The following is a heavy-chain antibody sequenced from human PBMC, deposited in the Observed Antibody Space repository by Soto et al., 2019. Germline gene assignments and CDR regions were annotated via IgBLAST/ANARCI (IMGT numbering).Heavy chain of an antibody. J-gene: IGHJ4*02. CDR1: GFTVSSNY. CDR3: ASPSYSGYDFDY. CDR2: IYSGGST. V-gene: IGHV3-53*01. D-gene: IGHD5-12*01. Sequence: GSLRLSCAASGFTVSSNYMSWVRQAPGKGLEWVSVIYSGGSTYYADSVKGRFTISRDNSKNTLYLQMNSLRAEDTAVYYCASPSYSGYDFDYWGQGTLVTVSS.